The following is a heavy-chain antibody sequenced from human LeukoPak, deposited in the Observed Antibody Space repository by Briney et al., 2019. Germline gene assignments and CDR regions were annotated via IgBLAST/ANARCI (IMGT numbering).Heavy chain of an antibody. CDR1: GFTFSSYA. CDR2: ISSNGGST. CDR3: AKDRGSSSWYYYYGMDV. J-gene: IGHJ6*02. Sequence: GGSLRLSCAASGFTFSSYAMHWVRQAPGKGLEYVSAISSNGGSTYYANSVKGRFTISRDNSKNTLYLQMNSLRAEDTAVYYCAKDRGSSSWYYYYGMDVWGQGTTVTVSS. V-gene: IGHV3-64*01. D-gene: IGHD6-13*01.